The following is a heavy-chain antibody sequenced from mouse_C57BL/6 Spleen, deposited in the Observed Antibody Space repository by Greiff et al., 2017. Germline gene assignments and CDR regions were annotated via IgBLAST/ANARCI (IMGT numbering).Heavy chain of an antibody. V-gene: IGHV1-72*01. CDR1: GYTFTSYW. Sequence: VQLQQPGAELVKPGASVKLSCKASGYTFTSYWMHWVKQRHGRGLEWIGRIDPNSGGTKYNQKFKSKATLTVDKPSSTADMQPSSLTTEDSAVXYCCRCSNYGYDMDDWGQGTTLTVSS. CDR2: IDPNSGGT. J-gene: IGHJ2*01. D-gene: IGHD2-5*01. CDR3: CRCSNYGYDMDD.